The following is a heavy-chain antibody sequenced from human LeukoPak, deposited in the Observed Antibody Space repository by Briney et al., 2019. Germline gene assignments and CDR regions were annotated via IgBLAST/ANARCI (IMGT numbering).Heavy chain of an antibody. CDR3: EKGRIVGATSFDY. J-gene: IGHJ4*02. V-gene: IGHV3-23*01. CDR2: VSHDGGRT. Sequence: GGSLRLSCAASGFSISSYDMSWVRQAPGEGLEWVSGVSHDGGRTYYVDSVKCRLTISKDISKNSLYLQMNSLRAEDTAIYYCEKGRIVGATSFDYWGQGTLVTVSS. CDR1: GFSISSYD. D-gene: IGHD1-26*01.